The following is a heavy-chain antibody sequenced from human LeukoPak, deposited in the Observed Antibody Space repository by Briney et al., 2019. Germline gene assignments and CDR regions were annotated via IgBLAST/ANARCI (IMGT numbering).Heavy chain of an antibody. Sequence: SETLSLTCAVSGGSFSGYYWTWIRQPPGKGLEWIGEINHSGSANYNPSLKSRVTISLDTSKNQFSLKLTSVTAADTAVYYCARSGRIARPPFYGMDVWGQGTTVTVSS. D-gene: IGHD6-6*01. CDR1: GGSFSGYY. V-gene: IGHV4-34*01. CDR2: INHSGSA. CDR3: ARSGRIARPPFYGMDV. J-gene: IGHJ6*02.